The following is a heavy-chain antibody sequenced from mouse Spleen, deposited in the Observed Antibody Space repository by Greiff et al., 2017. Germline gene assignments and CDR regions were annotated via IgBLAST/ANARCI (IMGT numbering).Heavy chain of an antibody. Sequence: QVQLKESGPQLVRPGASVKISCKASGYSFTSYWMHWVKQRPGQGLEWIGMIDPSDSETRLNQKFKDKATLTVDKSSSTAYMQLSSPTSEDSAVYYCASQLGAYWGQGTLVTVSA. V-gene: IGHV1S126*01. CDR2: IDPSDSET. CDR1: GYSFTSYW. J-gene: IGHJ3*01. CDR3: ASQLGAY. D-gene: IGHD4-1*02.